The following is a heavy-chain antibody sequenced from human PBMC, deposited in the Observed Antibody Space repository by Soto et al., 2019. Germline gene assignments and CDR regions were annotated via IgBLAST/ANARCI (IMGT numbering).Heavy chain of an antibody. V-gene: IGHV3-23*01. CDR1: VLTFSHYA. CDR2: MSGSSSTT. CDR3: AKNQERELPRVIDF. D-gene: IGHD1-7*01. J-gene: IGHJ4*02. Sequence: PGGSLRLSCATSVLTFSHYAMSWVRQAPGGGLEWVSSMSGSSSTTYYADSVRGRFTISRDRSKNTLYLQMSSLRAEDTALYYCAKNQERELPRVIDFWGQGTLV.